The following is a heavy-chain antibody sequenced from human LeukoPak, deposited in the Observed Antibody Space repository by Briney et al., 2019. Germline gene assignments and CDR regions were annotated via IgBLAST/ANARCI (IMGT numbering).Heavy chain of an antibody. J-gene: IGHJ4*02. Sequence: GSLRLSCAASGFTFSSYAMSWVRQPPGKGLEWIGEINHSGSTNYNPSLKSRVTISVDTSKNQFSLKLSSVTAADTAVYYCARGLTMVDYWGQGTLVTVSS. D-gene: IGHD3-10*01. CDR3: ARGLTMVDY. CDR2: INHSGST. V-gene: IGHV4-34*01. CDR1: GFTFSSYA.